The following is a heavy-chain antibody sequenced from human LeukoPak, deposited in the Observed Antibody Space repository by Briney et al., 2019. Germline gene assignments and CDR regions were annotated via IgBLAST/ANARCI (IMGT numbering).Heavy chain of an antibody. Sequence: SETLSLTCTVSGGSISSYYWSWIRQPAGKGLEWIGRIYTSGSTNYNPSLKGRVTMSVDTSKNQFSLKLSSVTAADTAVYYCARESPDYYDSSGYYYMDVWGKGTTVTVSS. J-gene: IGHJ6*03. CDR1: GGSISSYY. V-gene: IGHV4-4*07. D-gene: IGHD3-22*01. CDR2: IYTSGST. CDR3: ARESPDYYDSSGYYYMDV.